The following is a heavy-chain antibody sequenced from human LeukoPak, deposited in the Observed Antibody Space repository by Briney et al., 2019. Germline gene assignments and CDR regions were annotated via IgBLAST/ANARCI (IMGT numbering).Heavy chain of an antibody. Sequence: PQTLCLTSTVPGGAISRGGYYWSWIRHHPRNGLEWGGYIYYSGSTYYNTSLKSRATISVDTSKTQFSLKLSSVTAADTAVYYCARTVTSSAFDYWGQGTLVTVSS. CDR2: IYYSGST. CDR1: GGAISRGGYY. V-gene: IGHV4-31*03. CDR3: ARTVTSSAFDY. J-gene: IGHJ4*02. D-gene: IGHD4-11*01.